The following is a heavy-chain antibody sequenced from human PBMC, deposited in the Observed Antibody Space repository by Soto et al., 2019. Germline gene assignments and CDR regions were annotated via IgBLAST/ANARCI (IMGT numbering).Heavy chain of an antibody. Sequence: GESLKISCTGFGYSFVSYWIGWVRQTPGKGLEWVAIMHPSEDDTIYSPSFQGQVTISADRSISATFLHWRSVKASDTAMYYCARSRWGPMARDTFYFDYWGQGTLVTVSS. CDR1: GYSFVSYW. J-gene: IGHJ4*02. V-gene: IGHV5-51*01. CDR2: MHPSEDDT. CDR3: ARSRWGPMARDTFYFDY. D-gene: IGHD3-10*01.